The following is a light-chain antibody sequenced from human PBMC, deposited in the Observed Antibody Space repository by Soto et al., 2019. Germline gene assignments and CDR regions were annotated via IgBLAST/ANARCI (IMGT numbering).Light chain of an antibody. V-gene: IGLV2-14*01. Sequence: QSLLTQPASVSVSPGQSITISCTGTSSDVGGYNYVSWYQHHPGKAPKLMIFEVSNRPSGVSNRFSGSKSGNTASLTISGLQAEDEADYYCSSYTSSSTPVVFGGGTQLTVL. CDR2: EVS. J-gene: IGLJ2*01. CDR3: SSYTSSSTPVV. CDR1: SSDVGGYNY.